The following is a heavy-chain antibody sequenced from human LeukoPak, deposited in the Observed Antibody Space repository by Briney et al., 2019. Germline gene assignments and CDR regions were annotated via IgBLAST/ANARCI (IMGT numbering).Heavy chain of an antibody. CDR3: TTDPRRGVRGVNIDY. J-gene: IGHJ4*02. CDR1: GFTFSNAW. CDR2: IKSKTDGGTT. V-gene: IGHV3-15*01. D-gene: IGHD3-10*01. Sequence: PGGSLRLSCAASGFTFSNAWMSWVRQAPGKGLEWVGRIKSKTDGGTTDYAAPVKGRFTISRDDSKNTLYLQMNSLKTEDTAVYYCTTDPRRGVRGVNIDYWGQGTLVTVSS.